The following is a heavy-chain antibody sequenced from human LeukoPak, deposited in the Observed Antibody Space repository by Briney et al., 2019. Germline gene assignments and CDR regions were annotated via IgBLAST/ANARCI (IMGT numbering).Heavy chain of an antibody. CDR2: VYYTGTT. J-gene: IGHJ4*02. D-gene: IGHD5-18*01. V-gene: IGHV4-39*01. Sequence: PSETLSLTCTVSGGSISSRNYYWGWIRQPPGKGLEWIGGVYYTGTTYSNPSLKSRVTISVDTSKNQFSLRLSSVTAADTAVYYCARVAKRGYSYGYLDYWGQGTLVTVSS. CDR3: ARVAKRGYSYGYLDY. CDR1: GGSISSRNYY.